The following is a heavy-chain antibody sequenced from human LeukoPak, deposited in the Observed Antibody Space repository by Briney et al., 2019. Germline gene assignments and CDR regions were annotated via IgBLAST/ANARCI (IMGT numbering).Heavy chain of an antibody. D-gene: IGHD2-2*01. Sequence: GGSLRLSCAASGFTFSSYSMKWVRQAPGKGLEWVSAISDSGGSTDYADSVRGRFTISRDNSRNTLYLQMSSLRAEDTAVYYCAKDDCSRTSCLFDSWGQGTLVTVSS. V-gene: IGHV3-23*01. CDR3: AKDDCSRTSCLFDS. J-gene: IGHJ4*02. CDR1: GFTFSSYS. CDR2: ISDSGGST.